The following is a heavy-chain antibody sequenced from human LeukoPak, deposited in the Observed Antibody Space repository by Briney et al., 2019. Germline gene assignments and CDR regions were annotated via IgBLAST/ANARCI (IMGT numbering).Heavy chain of an antibody. V-gene: IGHV3-7*01. Sequence: PGGSLRLSCAASGFTFSRNWMSWVRQAPGKGLEWVANIKQDGTEKSYVDSVKGRFTISRDNAKNSLYLQMNSLRAEDTAVYYCARPYYYSSGSLPYWGQGTLVTVSS. CDR3: ARPYYYSSGSLPY. CDR1: GFTFSRNW. CDR2: IKQDGTEK. J-gene: IGHJ4*02. D-gene: IGHD3-10*01.